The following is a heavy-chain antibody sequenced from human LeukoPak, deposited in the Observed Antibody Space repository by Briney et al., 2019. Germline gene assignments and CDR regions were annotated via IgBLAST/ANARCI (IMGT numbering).Heavy chain of an antibody. D-gene: IGHD6-13*01. CDR2: IWYDASNK. Sequence: PGGSLRLSCAASGFTFSSYWMHWVRQAPGKGLEWVAVIWYDASNKYYADSVKGRFTISRDNSKNTLYLQMNSLRDDDTAVYYCVRGVGVSRFNYLDSWGQGTLVIVSS. V-gene: IGHV3-33*08. CDR1: GFTFSSYW. J-gene: IGHJ4*02. CDR3: VRGVGVSRFNYLDS.